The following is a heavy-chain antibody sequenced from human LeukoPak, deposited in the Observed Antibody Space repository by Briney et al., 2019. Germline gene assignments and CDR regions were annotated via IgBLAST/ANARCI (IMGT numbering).Heavy chain of an antibody. CDR3: VRGSWPPSIDY. Sequence: SETLSLTCTVSGGSISSGDYYWSWIPQPPGKGLEWIGYIYYSGSTYYNPSLKSRVTISVDTSKNQFSLKLSSVTAADTAVYYWVRGSWPPSIDYWGQGTLVTVSS. D-gene: IGHD6-13*01. CDR2: IYYSGST. J-gene: IGHJ4*02. V-gene: IGHV4-30-4*01. CDR1: GGSISSGDYY.